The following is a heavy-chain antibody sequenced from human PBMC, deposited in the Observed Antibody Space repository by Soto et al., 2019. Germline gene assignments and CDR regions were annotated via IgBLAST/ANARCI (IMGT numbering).Heavy chain of an antibody. CDR2: IYHSGST. J-gene: IGHJ4*02. CDR3: ARQMTTVTTVDY. D-gene: IGHD4-17*01. Sequence: SETLSLTCAVSGCSISSSGYSWSWIRQPPGKGLEWIGYIYHSGSTYYNPSLKSRVTISVDRSKNQFSLKLSSVTAADTAVYYCARQMTTVTTVDYWGQGTQVTVSS. V-gene: IGHV4-30-2*01. CDR1: GCSISSSGYS.